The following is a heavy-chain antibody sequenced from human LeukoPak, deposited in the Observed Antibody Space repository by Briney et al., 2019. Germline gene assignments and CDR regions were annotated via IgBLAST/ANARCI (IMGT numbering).Heavy chain of an antibody. Sequence: PGGSLRLSCAASGFTFSSYSMNWVRQAPGKGLEWVSSISSSSSYIYYADSVKGRFTISRDNSKNTLYLQMNSLRAEDTAVYYCAKRNYFGAGTYSFDFWGQGTLVTVSS. CDR1: GFTFSSYS. D-gene: IGHD3-10*01. V-gene: IGHV3-21*04. CDR2: ISSSSSYI. CDR3: AKRNYFGAGTYSFDF. J-gene: IGHJ4*02.